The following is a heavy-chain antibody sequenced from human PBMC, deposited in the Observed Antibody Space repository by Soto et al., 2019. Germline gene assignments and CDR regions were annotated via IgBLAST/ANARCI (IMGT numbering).Heavy chain of an antibody. Sequence: QVQLQESGPGLVKPSQTLSLTCTVSGGSISSGGYYWSWIRPHPGKGLEWIGYTYYSGSTYYNPSLKSRVTISVDTSKNQFSLQLSSVTAADTAVYYCARRSYYYDSSGYPHYYFDYWGQGTLVTVSS. CDR3: ARRSYYYDSSGYPHYYFDY. CDR2: TYYSGST. J-gene: IGHJ4*02. CDR1: GGSISSGGYY. V-gene: IGHV4-31*03. D-gene: IGHD3-22*01.